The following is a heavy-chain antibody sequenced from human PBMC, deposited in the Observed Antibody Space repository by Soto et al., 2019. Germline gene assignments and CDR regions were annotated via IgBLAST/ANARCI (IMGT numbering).Heavy chain of an antibody. CDR1: GGSISSGCYS. J-gene: IGHJ6*04. V-gene: IGHV4-30-2*01. Sequence: SETLSLTCAVSGGSISSGCYSWSWIRQPPGKGVEWIGYIYHIGSTYYNPSLKSRVTISVDRSKNQFSLKLSSVTAADTAVYYCASDRVYGMDVLVEVTTVTVSS. CDR3: ASDRVYGMDV. D-gene: IGHD3-10*01. CDR2: IYHIGST.